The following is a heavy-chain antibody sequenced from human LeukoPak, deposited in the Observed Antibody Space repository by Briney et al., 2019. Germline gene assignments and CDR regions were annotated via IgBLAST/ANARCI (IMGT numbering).Heavy chain of an antibody. V-gene: IGHV4-34*01. J-gene: IGHJ4*02. Sequence: SETLSLTCAVYGGSFSGYYWSWVRQPPGKGLEWIGEINHSGNTNYNPSLKSRVTISVDTSKNQFSLKLSSVTAADTAVYYCARRSTYDSSGYYSRWGQGTLVTVSS. D-gene: IGHD3-22*01. CDR2: INHSGNT. CDR1: GGSFSGYY. CDR3: ARRSTYDSSGYYSR.